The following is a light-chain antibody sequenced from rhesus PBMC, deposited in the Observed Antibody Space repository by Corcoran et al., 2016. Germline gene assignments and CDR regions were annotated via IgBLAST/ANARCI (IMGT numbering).Light chain of an antibody. CDR3: LQYSSSPPT. Sequence: DIQMTQSPSSLSASVGDTVTITCRASQSISSWLDWYQQKPGKAPKLLIYKASSVQSGVPSRFSGSGSGTDFTLTISSLQPEDFATYYCLQYSSSPPTFGGGTKVEIK. CDR1: QSISSW. V-gene: IGKV1-22*01. CDR2: KAS. J-gene: IGKJ4*01.